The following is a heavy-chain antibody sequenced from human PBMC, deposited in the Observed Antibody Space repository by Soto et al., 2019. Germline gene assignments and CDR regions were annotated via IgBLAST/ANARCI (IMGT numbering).Heavy chain of an antibody. CDR1: GFTFSSYG. J-gene: IGHJ4*02. D-gene: IGHD1-7*01. CDR2: SSATGAGT. CDR3: AKDRRAGGNYGFYSDF. V-gene: IGHV3-23*01. Sequence: HPGGSLRLSCAASGFTFSSYGMTWVRQAPGKGLEWVSFSSATGAGTYYADSVKGRFTISRDNSKNTLYLQMTRLRADDTAVYYCAKDRRAGGNYGFYSDFWGQGALVTV.